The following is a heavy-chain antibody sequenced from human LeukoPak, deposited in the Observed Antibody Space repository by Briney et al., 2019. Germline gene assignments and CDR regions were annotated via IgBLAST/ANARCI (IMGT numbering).Heavy chain of an antibody. CDR2: ISTSGGVK. V-gene: IGHV3-48*03. Sequence: PGGSLRLSCTASVFTFSSFEMNWVRQAPGKGLEWVSYISTSGGVKFYADSVKGRFTISRDNAKNSLYLQMNSLRAEDTAVYYCARDYRSRDYYYGMDVWGQGTTVTVSS. CDR3: ARDYRSRDYYYGMDV. CDR1: VFTFSSFE. J-gene: IGHJ6*02. D-gene: IGHD3-16*02.